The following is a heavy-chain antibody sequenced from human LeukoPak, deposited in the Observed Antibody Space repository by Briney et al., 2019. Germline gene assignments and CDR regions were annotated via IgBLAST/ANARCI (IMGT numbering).Heavy chain of an antibody. D-gene: IGHD3-3*01. CDR2: ITGSGGST. Sequence: GGSLRLSCAASGFTFSSHWMSWVRQAPGKGLEWVSSITGSGGSTYYADSVKGRFTISRDNSKNTLYLQMNSLRVEDMVLYYCAKPDNDFWSGYSPYYFDSWSQGTLVTVSS. CDR3: AKPDNDFWSGYSPYYFDS. CDR1: GFTFSSHW. V-gene: IGHV3-23*01. J-gene: IGHJ4*02.